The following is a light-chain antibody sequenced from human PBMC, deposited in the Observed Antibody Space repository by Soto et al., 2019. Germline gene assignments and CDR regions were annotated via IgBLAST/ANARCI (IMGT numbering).Light chain of an antibody. Sequence: DIQMTQSPSSLSASVGDRVTITCRASQTISSYLNWYQQKPGKAPNLLIFAASSLQSGVPSRFSGSGSGTDFTLTIGGLQPEDFAIYYCQQSYTTPLTFGGGTKVDIK. CDR1: QTISSY. CDR3: QQSYTTPLT. CDR2: AAS. V-gene: IGKV1-39*01. J-gene: IGKJ4*01.